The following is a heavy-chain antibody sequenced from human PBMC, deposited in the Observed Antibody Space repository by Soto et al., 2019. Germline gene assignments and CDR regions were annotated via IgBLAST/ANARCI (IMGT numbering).Heavy chain of an antibody. CDR3: ARIVVIPAAPNYYNYYGVDV. J-gene: IGHJ6*02. Sequence: SETLSLTCTVSGGSISSYYWSWIRQPPGKGLEWIGYIYYSGSTYYNLSLKSRVTMSVDTSKNQFSLKISSVTAADTSVYYCARIVVIPAAPNYYNYYGVDVWGQGTTVTVSS. V-gene: IGHV4-59*04. CDR1: GGSISSYY. D-gene: IGHD2-2*01. CDR2: IYYSGST.